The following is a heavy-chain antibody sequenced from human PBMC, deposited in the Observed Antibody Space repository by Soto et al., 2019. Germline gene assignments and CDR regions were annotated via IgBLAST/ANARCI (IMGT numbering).Heavy chain of an antibody. CDR3: ARDQGYNWNDGGYFDY. CDR1: GFTFSSYG. CDR2: IWYDGSNK. V-gene: IGHV3-33*01. D-gene: IGHD1-1*01. J-gene: IGHJ4*02. Sequence: QVQLVESGGGVVQPGRSLRLSCAASGFTFSSYGMHWVRQAPGKGLEWVAVIWYDGSNKYYADSVKGRFTISRDNSKNTLYMQMNGLRAEDTAVYYCARDQGYNWNDGGYFDYWGQGTLVTVSS.